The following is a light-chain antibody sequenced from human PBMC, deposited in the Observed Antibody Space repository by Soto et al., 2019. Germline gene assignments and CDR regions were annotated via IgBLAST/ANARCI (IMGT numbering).Light chain of an antibody. J-gene: IGKJ5*01. CDR1: QSVSSSY. V-gene: IGKV3-20*01. CDR2: GTS. Sequence: EIVLTQSPGTLSLSPVERATLSCRASQSVSSSYLAWYHQKPGQAPRLLIYGTSSRATGIPDRFSGSGSGTDFTLTINRLEPEDFALYYCQQYGSSPITFGQGTRLEIK. CDR3: QQYGSSPIT.